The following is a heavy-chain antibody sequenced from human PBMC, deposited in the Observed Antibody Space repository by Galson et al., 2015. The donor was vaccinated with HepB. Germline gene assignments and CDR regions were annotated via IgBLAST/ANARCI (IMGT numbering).Heavy chain of an antibody. CDR3: AAGVGVVNDN. J-gene: IGHJ4*02. CDR1: GLTVSSKY. V-gene: IGHV3-53*01. Sequence: SLRLSCAASGLTVSSKYMSWVRQAPGKGLEWVSVIYTGGSTHYSDSVKGRFTISRDNSKNTVYLEMNSLTAEDTAVYYCAAGVGVVNDNWGQGTLVTVSS. CDR2: IYTGGST. D-gene: IGHD2-15*01.